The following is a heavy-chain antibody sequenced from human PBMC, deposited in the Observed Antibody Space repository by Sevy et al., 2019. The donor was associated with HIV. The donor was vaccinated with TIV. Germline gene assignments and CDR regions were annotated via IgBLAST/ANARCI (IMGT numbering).Heavy chain of an antibody. Sequence: ASVKVSCKASGGTFSSYAISWVRQAPGQGLEWMGGIIPIFGTANYAQKFQGRVTITADESTSTAYMELSSLRSEDTAVYYCARAAAYYDFWGGYYTYYYYYMDVWGKGTTVTVSS. CDR3: ARAAAYYDFWGGYYTYYYYYMDV. J-gene: IGHJ6*03. CDR2: IIPIFGTA. CDR1: GGTFSSYA. V-gene: IGHV1-69*13. D-gene: IGHD3-3*01.